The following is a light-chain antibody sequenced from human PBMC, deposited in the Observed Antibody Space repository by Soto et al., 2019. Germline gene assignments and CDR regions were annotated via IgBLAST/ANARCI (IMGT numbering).Light chain of an antibody. J-gene: IGLJ1*01. CDR3: CSYAGNSSFV. Sequence: QSVLTQPASVSGSPGQSITISCTGTSSDVGSYNLVSWYQQHPGTAPKLMIYEGSKWPSGVSNRFSGSKSGNTASLTISGLQAEDEADYYCCSYAGNSSFVFGTGTKVT. CDR1: SSDVGSYNL. CDR2: EGS. V-gene: IGLV2-23*01.